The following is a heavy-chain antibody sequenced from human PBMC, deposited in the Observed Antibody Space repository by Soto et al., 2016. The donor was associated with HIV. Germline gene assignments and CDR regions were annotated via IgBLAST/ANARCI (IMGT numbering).Heavy chain of an antibody. V-gene: IGHV3-48*04. Sequence: EVQLVESGGGLVQPGGSLRLSCAASGFTFSSYSMNWVRQAPGKGLEWVSYISSSSSTIYYADSVKGRFTISRDNAKNSLYLQMNSLRVEDTAVYYCARRSGYSSSCRSPFDPVGPREPWSTVSS. CDR2: ISSSSSTI. D-gene: IGHD6-13*01. J-gene: IGHJ5*02. CDR3: ARRSGYSSSCRSPFDP. CDR1: GFTFSSYS.